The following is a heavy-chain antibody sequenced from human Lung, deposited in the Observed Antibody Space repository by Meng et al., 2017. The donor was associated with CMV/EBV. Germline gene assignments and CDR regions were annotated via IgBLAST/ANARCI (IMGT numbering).Heavy chain of an antibody. V-gene: IGHV4-31*02. CDR1: GVSISSCGYY. J-gene: IGHJ5*02. D-gene: IGHD3-10*01. CDR3: ARASYGSGSPLGESWFDP. Sequence: QFELQESGPGLVQPSPTLSPTWTVSGVSISSCGYYWSRIRQHPGKGLEWIGYIHSSGSTYYNPSLRSRLTISVDTSKNQFSLKLSSVTAADTAVYYCARASYGSGSPLGESWFDPWGQGTLVTVSS. CDR2: IHSSGST.